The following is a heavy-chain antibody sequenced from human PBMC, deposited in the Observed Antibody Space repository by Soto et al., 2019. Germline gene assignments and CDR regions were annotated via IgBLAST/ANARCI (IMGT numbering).Heavy chain of an antibody. Sequence: GQLLESGGGLVQPGGSLRLSCAASGFTFTNYAMTWVRQAPGKGLEWVSSISGTGGSTFYADSVKGRFALSRDNSMSTLYLQMYRLRADDTAVYYCASRTRYYNMDVWGQGTTVTVSS. D-gene: IGHD2-2*01. CDR2: ISGTGGST. V-gene: IGHV3-23*01. CDR1: GFTFTNYA. J-gene: IGHJ6*02. CDR3: ASRTRYYNMDV.